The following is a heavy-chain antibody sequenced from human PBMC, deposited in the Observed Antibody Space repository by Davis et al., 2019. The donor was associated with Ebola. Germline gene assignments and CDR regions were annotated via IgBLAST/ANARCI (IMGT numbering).Heavy chain of an antibody. CDR1: GYHFTDYY. D-gene: IGHD6-13*01. CDR2: INPKSGGT. V-gene: IGHV1-2*06. Sequence: ASVKVSCKASGYHFTDYYMNWVRQTPGQGLEWMGRINPKSGGTHYAQKFQGRVTMTTDASTSTAYMELRSLRSDDTAAYYCARPLYGNSWFGYVFDIWGQGTMVIVSS. J-gene: IGHJ3*02. CDR3: ARPLYGNSWFGYVFDI.